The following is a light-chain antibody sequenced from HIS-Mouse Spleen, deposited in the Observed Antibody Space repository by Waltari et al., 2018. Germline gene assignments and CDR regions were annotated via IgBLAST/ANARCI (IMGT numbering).Light chain of an antibody. J-gene: IGLJ1*01. CDR2: RNH. Sequence: QSVLTQPPSASGTPGQRVTISCSGSSSNIGSNYVYWYQQLPGTAPKLLIYRNHPRPSGVPDRFSGSKSGTSASLAISGLRSEDEADFYCAAWDDSLSGYVFGTGTKVTVL. CDR3: AAWDDSLSGYV. V-gene: IGLV1-47*01. CDR1: SSNIGSNY.